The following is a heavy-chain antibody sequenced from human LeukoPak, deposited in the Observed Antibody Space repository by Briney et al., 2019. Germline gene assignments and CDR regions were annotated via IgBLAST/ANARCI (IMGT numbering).Heavy chain of an antibody. Sequence: SETLSLTCTVSGGSISSYYWSWIRQPPGKGLEWIGSIYHSGSTYYNPSLKSRVTISVDTSKNQFSLKLSSVTAADTAVYYCARSSSREWYWGQGTLVTVSS. D-gene: IGHD6-13*01. J-gene: IGHJ4*02. CDR2: IYHSGST. CDR3: ARSSSREWY. CDR1: GGSISSYY. V-gene: IGHV4-59*01.